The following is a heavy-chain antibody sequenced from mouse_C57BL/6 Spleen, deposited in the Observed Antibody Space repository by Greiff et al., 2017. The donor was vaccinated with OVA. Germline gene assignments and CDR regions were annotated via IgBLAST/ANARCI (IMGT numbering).Heavy chain of an antibody. V-gene: IGHV3-6*01. CDR3: ASRLRPYAMDY. Sequence: DVKLQESGPGLVKPSQSLSLTCSVTGYSITSGYYWNWIRQFPGNKLEWMGYISYDGSNNYNPSLKNRISITRDTSKNQFFLKLNSVTTEDTATYYCASRLRPYAMDYWGQGTSVTVSS. J-gene: IGHJ4*01. CDR1: GYSITSGYY. D-gene: IGHD1-2*01. CDR2: ISYDGSN.